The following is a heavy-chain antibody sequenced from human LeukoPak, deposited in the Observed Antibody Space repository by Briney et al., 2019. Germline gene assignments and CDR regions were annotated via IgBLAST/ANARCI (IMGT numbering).Heavy chain of an antibody. D-gene: IGHD3-10*01. Sequence: PRGSPRLSLAASGFTFNKDVKSWVRQAPRKGLEWISYISKDGSTIYYADSVKGRFTGSRDNAKTSPYLQMNSLRAEDTAVYYCARDPHAGARFDSWGQGTLVTVSS. V-gene: IGHV3-48*03. CDR2: ISKDGSTI. J-gene: IGHJ4*02. CDR3: ARDPHAGARFDS. CDR1: GFTFNKDV.